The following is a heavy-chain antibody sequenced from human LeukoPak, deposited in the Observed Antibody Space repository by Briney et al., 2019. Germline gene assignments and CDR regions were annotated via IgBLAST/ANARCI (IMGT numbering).Heavy chain of an antibody. CDR2: ISYSGST. D-gene: IGHD3-10*01. CDR1: GGSISSYY. V-gene: IGHV4-59*07. J-gene: IGHJ4*02. CDR3: VRITQGTIDY. Sequence: SDTLSLTCTVSGGSISSYYWGWIRLPPGKGLEWIGYISYSGSTTYIPSLKSRVTILVDTSKNQFSLKLSSVTAADTAVYYCVRITQGTIDYWGRRTLVTVSS.